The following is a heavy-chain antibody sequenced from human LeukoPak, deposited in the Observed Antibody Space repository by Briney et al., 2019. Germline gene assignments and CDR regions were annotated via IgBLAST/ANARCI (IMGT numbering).Heavy chain of an antibody. Sequence: PGGSLRLSCAAPGFTFSSYGMHWVRQAPGKGLEGVAVISYDGSNKYYADSVKGRFTISRDNSKNTLYLQMNSLRAEDTAVYYCAKQYSYLYYFDYWGQGTLVTVSS. CDR3: AKQYSYLYYFDY. CDR1: GFTFSSYG. CDR2: ISYDGSNK. V-gene: IGHV3-30*18. J-gene: IGHJ4*02. D-gene: IGHD5-18*01.